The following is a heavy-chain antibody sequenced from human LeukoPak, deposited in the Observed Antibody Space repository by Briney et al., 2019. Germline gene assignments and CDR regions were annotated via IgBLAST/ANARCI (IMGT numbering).Heavy chain of an antibody. D-gene: IGHD3-10*01. CDR3: ARDLRHKDAQLLWFGDLKSNWFDP. CDR1: GFTFSSYA. V-gene: IGHV3-30*04. CDR2: ISYDGSNK. Sequence: PGGSLRLSCAASGFTFSSYAMHWVRQAPGKGLEWVAVISYDGSNKYYADSVKGRFTISRDNAKNSLYLQMNSLRAEDTAVYYCARDLRHKDAQLLWFGDLKSNWFDPWGQGTLVTVSS. J-gene: IGHJ5*02.